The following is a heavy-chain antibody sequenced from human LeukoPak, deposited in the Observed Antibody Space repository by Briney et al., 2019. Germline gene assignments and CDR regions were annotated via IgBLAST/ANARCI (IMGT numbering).Heavy chain of an antibody. CDR2: IYTSGST. CDR3: AGRSGSGRFDY. J-gene: IGHJ4*02. D-gene: IGHD1-26*01. CDR1: GGSISSYY. V-gene: IGHV4-4*09. Sequence: SETLSLICTVSGGSISSYYWSWIRQPPGKGLEWIGYIYTSGSTNYNPSLKSRVTISVDTSKNQFSLKLSSVTAADTAVYYCAGRSGSGRFDYWGQGTLVTVSS.